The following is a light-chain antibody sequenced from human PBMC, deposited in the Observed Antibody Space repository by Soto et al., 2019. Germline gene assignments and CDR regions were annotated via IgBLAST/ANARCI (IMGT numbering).Light chain of an antibody. CDR2: DVS. J-gene: IGLJ2*01. CDR3: ISYAGSDNLV. CDR1: SSDVGGYNY. Sequence: QSALTQPPSASGSPGQSVAISCTGTSSDVGGYNYVSWHQQHPGKAPKLIIYDVSKRPSGVPDRCSGSKSGNTASLTVSGLQSEDEADDYCISYAGSDNLVFGGGTKLTVL. V-gene: IGLV2-8*01.